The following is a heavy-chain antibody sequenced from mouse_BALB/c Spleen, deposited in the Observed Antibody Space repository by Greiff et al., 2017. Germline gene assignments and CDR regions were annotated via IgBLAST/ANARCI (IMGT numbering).Heavy chain of an antibody. J-gene: IGHJ2*01. CDR1: GYTFTSYW. Sequence: VQLQQSGAELAKPGASVKMSCKASGYTFTSYWMHWVKQRPGQGLEWIGYINPSTGYTEYNQKFKDKATLTADKSSSTAYMQLSSLTSEDSAVYYCAHYYGSIYYFDYWGQGTTLTVSS. V-gene: IGHV1-7*01. CDR2: INPSTGYT. CDR3: AHYYGSIYYFDY. D-gene: IGHD1-1*01.